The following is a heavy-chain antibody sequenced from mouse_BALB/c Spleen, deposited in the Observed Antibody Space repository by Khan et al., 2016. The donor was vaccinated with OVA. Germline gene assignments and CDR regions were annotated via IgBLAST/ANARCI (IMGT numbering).Heavy chain of an antibody. J-gene: IGHJ2*01. CDR1: GYSITSGYG. CDR3: ARTARIKY. D-gene: IGHD1-2*01. CDR2: IRYRGST. Sequence: VQLKQSGPGLVKPSQSLSLTCTVTGYSITSGYGWNWIRQFPGNTLDLMGYIRYRGSTNYHPSLKSLISITRDTSKNQFFLQWNSVTTEDTATYYCARTARIKYWGQGTTLTVSS. V-gene: IGHV3-1*02.